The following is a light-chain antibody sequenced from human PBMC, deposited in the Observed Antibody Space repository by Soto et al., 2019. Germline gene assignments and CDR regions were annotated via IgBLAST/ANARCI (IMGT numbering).Light chain of an antibody. CDR2: EVN. CDR3: SSYTSSSAVV. V-gene: IGLV2-14*01. CDR1: SSDVGAYNY. Sequence: QSVLTQPASVSGSPGLSITISCTGTSSDVGAYNYVSWYQQHPGKAPKLMISEVNNRPSGVSNRFSGSKSANTASLTISGLQAEDEADYYCSSYTSSSAVVFSGGTKVTVL. J-gene: IGLJ2*01.